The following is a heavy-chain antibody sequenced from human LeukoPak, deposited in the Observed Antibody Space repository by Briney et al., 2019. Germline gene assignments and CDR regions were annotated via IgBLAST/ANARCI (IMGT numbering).Heavy chain of an antibody. D-gene: IGHD6-13*01. CDR3: ASLIAAADSNWFDP. CDR1: GFTVSRNY. J-gene: IGHJ5*02. CDR2: IYSGDNT. Sequence: PGGSLRLSCAASGFTVSRNYMSWVRQAPGKGLEWVSVIYSGDNTYYADSVKGRFTISRDNSKNTLYLQMNSLRAEDTAVHYCASLIAAADSNWFDPWGQGTLVTVSS. V-gene: IGHV3-53*01.